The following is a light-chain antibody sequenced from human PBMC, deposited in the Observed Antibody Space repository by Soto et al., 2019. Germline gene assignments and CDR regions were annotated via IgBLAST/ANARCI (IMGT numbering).Light chain of an antibody. Sequence: DIVMTQSPDSLAVSLGEGATINCKSSQSVLYSSINKNYLAWYQQRPGQPPKPLIYWASTRESGVPDRCSGSSSGTEFTLPITSLQAEDVAVYYCQQYYSTPPTFGQGTKLEIK. CDR1: QSVLYSSINKNY. CDR2: WAS. J-gene: IGKJ2*01. CDR3: QQYYSTPPT. V-gene: IGKV4-1*01.